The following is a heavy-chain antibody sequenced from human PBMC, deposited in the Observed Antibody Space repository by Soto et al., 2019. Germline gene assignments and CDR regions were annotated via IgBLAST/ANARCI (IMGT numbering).Heavy chain of an antibody. CDR2: MSYDGSNE. CDR3: AKDGSHNFDY. Sequence: QVQLVESGGGVVQPGRSLRLSCAASGFTFSHYGMHWVRQAPGKGLEWVALMSYDGSNEYYADSVKGRFTISRDNSKNSLYLQMNSLRAEDTAVYYCAKDGSHNFDYWGQGTLVTVSS. CDR1: GFTFSHYG. V-gene: IGHV3-30*18. D-gene: IGHD1-26*01. J-gene: IGHJ4*02.